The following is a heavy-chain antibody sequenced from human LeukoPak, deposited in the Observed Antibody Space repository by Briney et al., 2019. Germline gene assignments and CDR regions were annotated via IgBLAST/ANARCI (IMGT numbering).Heavy chain of an antibody. CDR2: INHSGST. CDR1: GGSFSGYY. CDR3: ARKRWLQFPFVY. V-gene: IGHV4-34*01. D-gene: IGHD5-24*01. J-gene: IGHJ4*02. Sequence: SETLSLTCAVYGGSFSGYYWSWIRQPPGKGLEWIGEINHSGSTNYNPSLKSRVTISVDTSKNQFSLKLSSVTAADTAVYYCARKRWLQFPFVYWGQGTLVTVSS.